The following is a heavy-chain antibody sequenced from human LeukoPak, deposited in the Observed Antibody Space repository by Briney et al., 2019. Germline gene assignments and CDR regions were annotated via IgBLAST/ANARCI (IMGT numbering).Heavy chain of an antibody. V-gene: IGHV3-23*01. D-gene: IGHD2-2*02. CDR3: VKGLGYCSSTSCYTGFDAFDI. Sequence: GGSLRLSXAASGFTFSSYAMSWVRQVPGKGLEWVSAISGSGGSTYYADSVKGRFTISRDNSKNTLYLQMNSLRAEDTAVYYCVKGLGYCSSTSCYTGFDAFDIWGQGTMVTVSS. CDR1: GFTFSSYA. J-gene: IGHJ3*02. CDR2: ISGSGGST.